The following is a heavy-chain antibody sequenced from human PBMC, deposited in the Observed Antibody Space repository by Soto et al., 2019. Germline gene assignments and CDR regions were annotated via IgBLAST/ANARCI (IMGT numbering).Heavy chain of an antibody. D-gene: IGHD3-10*01. CDR2: ISGHGDAT. V-gene: IGHV3-23*01. J-gene: IGHJ4*02. Sequence: EVQLLESGGGLVQPGGSLRLSCAASGFPFTGYAMSWVRQAPVKGLEWVSAISGHGDATFYADSVKGRFTISRDNSKNTLYLHMNSLRAEDTALYYCANSRVSMVRGRIIIPNYWGQGTLVTVSS. CDR1: GFPFTGYA. CDR3: ANSRVSMVRGRIIIPNY.